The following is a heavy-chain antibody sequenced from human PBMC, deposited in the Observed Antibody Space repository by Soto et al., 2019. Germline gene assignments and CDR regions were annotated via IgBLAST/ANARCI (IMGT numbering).Heavy chain of an antibody. J-gene: IGHJ6*02. Sequence: QVQLQESGPGLVKPSETLSLSCTVSGGYISSYYWSWIRQPPGKGMEWIGYVHHSWGSTYNPSLQSRVAISLDTSKSQFSLKLTSVTATDTAVYYCARQGFGALHGLVDGWGQGTTVTVSS. CDR3: ARQGFGALHGLVDG. V-gene: IGHV4-59*08. CDR2: VHHSWGS. D-gene: IGHD3-10*01. CDR1: GGYISSYY.